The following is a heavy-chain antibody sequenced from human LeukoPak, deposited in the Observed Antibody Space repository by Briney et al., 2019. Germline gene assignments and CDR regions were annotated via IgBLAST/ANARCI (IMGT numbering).Heavy chain of an antibody. CDR2: IYYSGST. CDR1: GGSISSGGYY. D-gene: IGHD3-22*01. J-gene: IGHJ4*02. Sequence: SETLSLTCTVSGGSISSGGYYWSWIRQHPGKGLEWIGYIYYSGSTYYNPSLKSRVTISVDTSKNQFSLKLSSVTAADTAVYYCARDNSDGSGYFDYWGQGTLVTVSS. V-gene: IGHV4-31*03. CDR3: ARDNSDGSGYFDY.